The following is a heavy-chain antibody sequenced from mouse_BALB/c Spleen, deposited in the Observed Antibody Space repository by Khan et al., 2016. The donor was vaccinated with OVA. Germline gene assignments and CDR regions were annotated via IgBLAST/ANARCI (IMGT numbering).Heavy chain of an antibody. CDR1: GYTFTNYD. Sequence: QVQLQQSGTELVKPGASVKLSCKAYGYTFTNYDINWVRQRPEQGLEWIGWIFPGDDSTKYNEKFKDKATLTTDKSSSTAYMQLSRLTSEDSAVYFCAKRGGSMDYWGQGTSVTVSS. J-gene: IGHJ4*01. CDR3: AKRGGSMDY. V-gene: IGHV1-85*01. CDR2: IFPGDDST.